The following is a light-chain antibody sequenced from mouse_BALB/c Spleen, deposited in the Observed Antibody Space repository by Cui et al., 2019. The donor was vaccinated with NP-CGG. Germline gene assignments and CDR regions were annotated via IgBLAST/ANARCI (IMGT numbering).Light chain of an antibody. CDR3: ALWYSNHWV. CDR1: TGAVTTYNY. V-gene: IGLV1*01. CDR2: GTN. Sequence: QTVVTQESALTTSPGETVTLTCRSSTGAVTTYNYANWVQEKQDHLFTGLIGGTNNRAPGVPARFSGSLIGNKAALTITGAQTEDEAIYFCALWYSNHWVFGGGTKLTVL. J-gene: IGLJ1*01.